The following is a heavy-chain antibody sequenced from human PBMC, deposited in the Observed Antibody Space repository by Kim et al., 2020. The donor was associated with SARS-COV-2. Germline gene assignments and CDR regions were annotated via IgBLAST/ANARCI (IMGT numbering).Heavy chain of an antibody. V-gene: IGHV3-21*01. D-gene: IGHD5-12*01. CDR1: GFTFSSYS. J-gene: IGHJ4*02. CDR3: AREVEMATISYFDY. CDR2: ISSSSSYI. Sequence: GGSLRLSCAASGFTFSSYSMNWVRQAPGKGLEWVSSISSSSSYIYYADSVKGRFTISRDNAKNSLYLQMNSLRAEDTAVYYCAREVEMATISYFDYWGQGTLVTVSS.